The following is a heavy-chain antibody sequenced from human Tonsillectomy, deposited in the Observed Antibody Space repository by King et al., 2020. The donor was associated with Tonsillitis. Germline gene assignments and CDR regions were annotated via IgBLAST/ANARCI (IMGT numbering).Heavy chain of an antibody. CDR1: GFTFSSYG. D-gene: IGHD6-13*01. Sequence: VQLVESGGGVVQSGRSLRLSCAASGFTFSSYGLHWVRQAPGKGLEWVAVIWYDGSNKYYADSVKGRLTISRDNSKNTLYLQMNSLRAEDTAVYYCARDGRIAAFDYWGQGTLVTVSS. CDR3: ARDGRIAAFDY. CDR2: IWYDGSNK. J-gene: IGHJ4*02. V-gene: IGHV3-33*01.